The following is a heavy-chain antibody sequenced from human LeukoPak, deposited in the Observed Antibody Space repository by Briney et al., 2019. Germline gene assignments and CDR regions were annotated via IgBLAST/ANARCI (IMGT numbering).Heavy chain of an antibody. CDR2: ISWNSGSI. V-gene: IGHV3-9*01. CDR3: VGSGSYWY. CDR1: GFTFDDYA. J-gene: IGHJ4*02. D-gene: IGHD1-26*01. Sequence: GGSLRLSCAASGFTFDDYAMHWVRQAPGKGLEWVSGISWNSGSIGYADSVKGRFTISRDNAKNSLYLQMNSLRAEDTALYYCVGSGSYWYWGQGTLVTVSS.